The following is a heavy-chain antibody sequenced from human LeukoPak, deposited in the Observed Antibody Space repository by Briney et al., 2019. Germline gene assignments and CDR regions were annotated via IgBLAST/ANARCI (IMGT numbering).Heavy chain of an antibody. Sequence: GGSLRLSCAASGFTFSNAWMSWVRQAPGKGLEWVGRIKSKTDGGTTDYAGPVKGRFTISRDDSKNTLYLQMNSLKTEDTAVYYCTTVEDIVATTSYYDSSRVPYWGQGTLVTVSS. D-gene: IGHD5-12*01. CDR1: GFTFSNAW. CDR2: IKSKTDGGTT. CDR3: TTVEDIVATTSYYDSSRVPY. J-gene: IGHJ4*02. V-gene: IGHV3-15*01.